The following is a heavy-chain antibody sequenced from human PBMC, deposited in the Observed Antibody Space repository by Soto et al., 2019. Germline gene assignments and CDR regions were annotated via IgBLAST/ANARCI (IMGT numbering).Heavy chain of an antibody. V-gene: IGHV2-5*08. CDR3: AHRTDYSSSWYYFDY. D-gene: IGHD6-13*01. CDR2: IYWDDDK. Sequence: PLSLTCAVSGGSISSVGYSWSWIRQPPGKALEWLALIYWDDDKRYSPSLKSRLTITKDTSKNQVVLTMTNMDPVDTATYYCAHRTDYSSSWYYFDYWGQGTLVTVSS. J-gene: IGHJ4*02. CDR1: GGSISSVGYS.